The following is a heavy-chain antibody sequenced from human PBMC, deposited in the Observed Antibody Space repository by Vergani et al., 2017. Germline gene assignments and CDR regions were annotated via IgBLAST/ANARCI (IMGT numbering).Heavy chain of an antibody. CDR3: ARGDYGILTGYRY. Sequence: QVQVVQSGAEVKKSGASVKFSCKTSGYTFINYYMHWVRQAPGQGLEWMGIINPSGGHTNYAQKFQGRVTMTRDTSTSTVYMELSSLRSEDTAIYYCARGDYGILTGYRYWGQGTLVTVSA. J-gene: IGHJ4*02. D-gene: IGHD3-9*01. CDR2: INPSGGHT. V-gene: IGHV1-46*03. CDR1: GYTFINYY.